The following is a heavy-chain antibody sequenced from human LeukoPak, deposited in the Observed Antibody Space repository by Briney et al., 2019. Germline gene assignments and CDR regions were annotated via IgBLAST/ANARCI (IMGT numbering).Heavy chain of an antibody. Sequence: SGGSLRLSCAASGFTFSTYSMNWVRQAPGKGLEWVSSISSSSSYIYYADSVKGRFTISRDNAKNSLYLQMNSLRAEDTAVYYCARGIYYDSSGYLGPDWSDPWGQGTLVTVSS. D-gene: IGHD3-22*01. J-gene: IGHJ5*02. CDR2: ISSSSSYI. CDR1: GFTFSTYS. V-gene: IGHV3-21*01. CDR3: ARGIYYDSSGYLGPDWSDP.